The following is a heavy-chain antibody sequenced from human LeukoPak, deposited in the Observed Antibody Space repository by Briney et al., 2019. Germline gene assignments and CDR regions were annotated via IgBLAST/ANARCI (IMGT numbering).Heavy chain of an antibody. J-gene: IGHJ4*02. CDR1: GFIFSHYG. V-gene: IGHV3-33*05. D-gene: IGHD2-21*01. Sequence: GGSLRLSCAASGFIFSHYGMRWVRQAPGKGLEWVAVIQNDASTENFADSVKGRFTISRDNSKNTVFLQMNSLRVEDTAVYYCARELSQIVWGGLDYGGQGTLVSVSS. CDR2: IQNDASTE. CDR3: ARELSQIVWGGLDY.